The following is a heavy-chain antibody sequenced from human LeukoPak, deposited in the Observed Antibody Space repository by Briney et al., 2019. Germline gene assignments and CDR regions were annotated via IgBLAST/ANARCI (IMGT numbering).Heavy chain of an antibody. CDR3: TTVDTAMVSFDY. CDR2: IKSKTDGGTT. Sequence: PGGSLRLSCAASGSTFSNAWMSWVRQAPGKGLEWVGRIKSKTDGGTTDYAAPVKGRFTISRDDSKNTLYLQMNSLKTEDTAVYYCTTVDTAMVSFDYWGQGTLVTVSS. V-gene: IGHV3-15*01. CDR1: GSTFSNAW. J-gene: IGHJ4*02. D-gene: IGHD5-18*01.